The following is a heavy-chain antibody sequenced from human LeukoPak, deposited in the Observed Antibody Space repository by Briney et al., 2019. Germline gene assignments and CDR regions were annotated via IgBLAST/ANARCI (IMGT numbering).Heavy chain of an antibody. CDR3: AKHVGSGSLDY. CDR2: ISYDGSNK. D-gene: IGHD1-26*01. J-gene: IGHJ4*02. V-gene: IGHV3-30*18. Sequence: GGSLRLSCAASGFTFSSYGMHWVRQAPGKGLEWVAVISYDGSNKYYADSVKGRFTISRDNSKNTLYLQMNSLRAEDTAVYYCAKHVGSGSLDYWGQGTLVTVSS. CDR1: GFTFSSYG.